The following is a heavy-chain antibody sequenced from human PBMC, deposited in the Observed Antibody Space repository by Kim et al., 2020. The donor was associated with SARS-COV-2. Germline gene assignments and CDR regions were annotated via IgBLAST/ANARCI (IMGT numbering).Heavy chain of an antibody. CDR1: GGSFSGYY. D-gene: IGHD6-19*01. CDR2: INHSGST. Sequence: SETLSLTCAVYGGSFSGYYWSWIRQPPGKGLEWIGEINHSGSTNYNPSFKSRVTISVDTSKNQFSLKLSSVTAADTAVYYCARGRGSGWLSVWGQGTLVTVSS. J-gene: IGHJ4*02. CDR3: ARGRGSGWLSV. V-gene: IGHV4-34*01.